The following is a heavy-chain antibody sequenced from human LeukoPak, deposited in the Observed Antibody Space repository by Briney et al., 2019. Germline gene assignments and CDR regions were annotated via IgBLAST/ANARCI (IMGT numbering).Heavy chain of an antibody. CDR2: INWNGAST. V-gene: IGHV3-20*04. D-gene: IGHD6-6*01. Sequence: GGSLRLSCAASGFTFSNYWMSWVRLVPGKGLEWVAGINWNGASTGYADSVRGRFTISRDNAKNSLYLQMNSLRAEDTALYYCARAVCPTIKFCDSSYFMDVWGKGTTVNVS. CDR1: GFTFSNYW. J-gene: IGHJ6*03. CDR3: ARAVCPTIKFCDSSYFMDV.